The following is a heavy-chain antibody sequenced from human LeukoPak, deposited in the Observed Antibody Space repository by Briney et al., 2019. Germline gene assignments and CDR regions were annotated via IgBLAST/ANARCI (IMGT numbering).Heavy chain of an antibody. D-gene: IGHD2-2*01. J-gene: IGHJ6*02. Sequence: PGGSLRLSCAASGFTFSSYAMSWVRQDPGKGLEWVSAISSSGGSTYYADSVKGRFTISRDNSKNTLYLQMNSLRAEDTAVYYCAKVYCSSTSCYDPPYYYYYGMDVWGQGTTVTVSS. CDR1: GFTFSSYA. V-gene: IGHV3-23*01. CDR3: AKVYCSSTSCYDPPYYYYYGMDV. CDR2: ISSSGGST.